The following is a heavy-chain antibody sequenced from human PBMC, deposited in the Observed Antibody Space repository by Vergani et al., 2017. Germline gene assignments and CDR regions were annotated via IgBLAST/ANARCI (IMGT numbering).Heavy chain of an antibody. CDR1: VYTFTNYP. V-gene: IGHV7-4-1*02. J-gene: IGHJ6*02. Sequence: QVQLLQSGSELKKPRASVRISCEASVYTFTNYPLIWVRQAPRQGLEFMGWINTNSGNPTYAPGFTGRFVFSLDTAVSTAYLQISGLNAEASAVYYCARGRQWRLTEYLYGMDVWGQGTTVTVSS. CDR3: ARGRQWRLTEYLYGMDV. CDR2: INTNSGNP. D-gene: IGHD6-19*01.